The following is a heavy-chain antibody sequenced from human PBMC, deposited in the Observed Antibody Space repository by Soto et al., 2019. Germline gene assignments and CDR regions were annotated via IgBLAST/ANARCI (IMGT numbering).Heavy chain of an antibody. Sequence: EVQLLESGGGLVQPGGSLRLSCAASGFTFSSYAMSWVRQAPGKGLEWVSVIGGSVGSTYYADSVKGRFTISRDNSKNTLILQMNSLRAEDTAVYYCVKDLRGTTVANPNYWGRGTLVTVSS. CDR3: VKDLRGTTVANPNY. CDR2: IGGSVGST. J-gene: IGHJ4*02. V-gene: IGHV3-23*01. D-gene: IGHD4-17*01. CDR1: GFTFSSYA.